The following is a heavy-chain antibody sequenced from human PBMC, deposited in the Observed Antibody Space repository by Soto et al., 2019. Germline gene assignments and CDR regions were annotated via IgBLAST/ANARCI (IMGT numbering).Heavy chain of an antibody. D-gene: IGHD5-12*01. V-gene: IGHV4-30-2*01. Sequence: QLQLQESGSGLVKPSQTLSLTCAVSGGSISSGGYFWSWIRQPPGKGLEWIGYIYHSGSTYYNPSLKSRVTIPVERSKNQFSLKLSSVTAADTAVYYCAAGGGLPRYYWGQGTLVTVSS. CDR2: IYHSGST. CDR3: AAGGGLPRYY. J-gene: IGHJ4*02. CDR1: GGSISSGGYF.